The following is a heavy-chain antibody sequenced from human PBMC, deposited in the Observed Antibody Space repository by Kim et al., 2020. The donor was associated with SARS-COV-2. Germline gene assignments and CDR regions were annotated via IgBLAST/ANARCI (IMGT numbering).Heavy chain of an antibody. CDR3: ARDSVTIFSWGAFDI. Sequence: SETLSLTCTVSGGSISSGGYYWSWIRQHPGKGLEWIGYIYYSGSTYYNPSLKSRVTISVDTSKNQFSLKLSSVTAADTAVYYCARDSVTIFSWGAFDIWGQGTMVTVSS. D-gene: IGHD3-3*01. J-gene: IGHJ3*02. CDR2: IYYSGST. V-gene: IGHV4-31*03. CDR1: GGSISSGGYY.